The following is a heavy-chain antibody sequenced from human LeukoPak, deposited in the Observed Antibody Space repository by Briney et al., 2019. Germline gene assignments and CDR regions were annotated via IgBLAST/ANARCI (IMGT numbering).Heavy chain of an antibody. Sequence: ASVKVSCKASGYTFTSYGITWVRQAPGQGLEWMGWISAYNGNTNYAQKLQGRVTMTTDTSSSTAYMELRSLRSDDTAVYYCARWDYYDSRTFDIWGQGTMVTVSS. D-gene: IGHD3-22*01. J-gene: IGHJ3*02. CDR3: ARWDYYDSRTFDI. V-gene: IGHV1-18*01. CDR2: ISAYNGNT. CDR1: GYTFTSYG.